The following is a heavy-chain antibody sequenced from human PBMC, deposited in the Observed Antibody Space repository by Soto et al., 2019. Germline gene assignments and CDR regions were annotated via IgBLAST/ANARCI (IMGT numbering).Heavy chain of an antibody. J-gene: IGHJ3*02. V-gene: IGHV4-34*01. CDR2: INHSGST. CDR3: AGGRSNYLQVAFDI. CDR1: GGSFSADY. Sequence: PSETLSLGCTVYGGSFSADYWTWIRQPPGKGRELIGEINHSGSTNYNSSLKSRATMSLDTSKNQFSLKLTSVTAADTAVDYCAGGRSNYLQVAFDIWGQGTMVTVSS. D-gene: IGHD3-10*01.